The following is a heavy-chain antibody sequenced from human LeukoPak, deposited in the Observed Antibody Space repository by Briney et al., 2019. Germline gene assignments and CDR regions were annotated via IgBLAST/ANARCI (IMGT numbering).Heavy chain of an antibody. Sequence: PGGSLRLSCAASGFTFSSYSMNWVRQAPGKGLEWVSSISSSSSYIYYADSVKGRFTISRDNAKNSLYLQMNGLRAEDTAVYYCARTSYSGSYLYYFDYWGQGTLVTVSS. V-gene: IGHV3-21*01. J-gene: IGHJ4*02. D-gene: IGHD1-26*01. CDR1: GFTFSSYS. CDR3: ARTSYSGSYLYYFDY. CDR2: ISSSSSYI.